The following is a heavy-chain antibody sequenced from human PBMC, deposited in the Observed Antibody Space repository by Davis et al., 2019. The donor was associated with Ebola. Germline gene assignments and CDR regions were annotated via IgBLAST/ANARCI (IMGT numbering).Heavy chain of an antibody. CDR1: GSSISSYY. D-gene: IGHD5-18*01. CDR3: ARHEERGIELWLHY. Sequence: PSETLSLTCTVSGSSISSYYWSWIRPPPGKGLEWIGYIYYSGSTNYNPSLKSRVAISVDTSKKQISLKLTSVTAADTAMYYCARHEERGIELWLHYWGQGTLVTVSS. V-gene: IGHV4-59*08. J-gene: IGHJ4*02. CDR2: IYYSGST.